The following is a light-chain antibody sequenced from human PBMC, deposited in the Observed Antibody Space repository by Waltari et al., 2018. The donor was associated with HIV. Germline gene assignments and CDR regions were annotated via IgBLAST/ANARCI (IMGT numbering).Light chain of an antibody. V-gene: IGKV1-9*01. CDR3: QQHNIYPLT. Sequence: DILLTQSPSFLSASVGDRVTISCRANQGIRNYLAWYQQRPGRAPKLLIFSASILQDGIPSRFSASGSGTQFTLTINTLQPEDFATYYCQQHNIYPLTFGPGT. CDR2: SAS. J-gene: IGKJ3*01. CDR1: QGIRNY.